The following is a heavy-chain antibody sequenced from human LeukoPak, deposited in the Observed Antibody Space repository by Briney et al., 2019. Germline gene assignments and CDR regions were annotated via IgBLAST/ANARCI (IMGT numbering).Heavy chain of an antibody. V-gene: IGHV1-69*05. CDR2: IIPIFGTA. CDR1: GGTFSSYA. D-gene: IGHD2-8*01. Sequence: ASVKVSCKASGGTFSSYAISWVRQAPGQGLEWMGRIIPIFGTANYAQKFQGRVTITTDESTSTAYMELSSLRSEDTAVYYCARGGVRMLYLGRLNEAWFDPWGQGTLVTVSS. CDR3: ARGGVRMLYLGRLNEAWFDP. J-gene: IGHJ5*02.